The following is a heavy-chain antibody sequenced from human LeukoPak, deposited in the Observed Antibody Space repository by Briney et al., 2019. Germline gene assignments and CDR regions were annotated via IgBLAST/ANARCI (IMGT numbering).Heavy chain of an antibody. CDR2: IRYDGSNK. Sequence: GGSLRLSCAASGFTFSSYGMHWVRQAPGKGLEWVAFIRYDGSNKYYADSAKGRFTISRDNSKNTLYMQMSSLRAEDTAVYYCAKAGSIKFDYWGQGTLVTVSS. J-gene: IGHJ4*02. CDR3: AKAGSIKFDY. D-gene: IGHD1-26*01. CDR1: GFTFSSYG. V-gene: IGHV3-30*02.